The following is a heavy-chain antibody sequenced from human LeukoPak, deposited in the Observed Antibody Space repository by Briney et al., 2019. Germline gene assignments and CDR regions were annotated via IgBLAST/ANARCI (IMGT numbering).Heavy chain of an antibody. CDR1: GFTFSSYA. Sequence: GGSLRLSCAASGFTFSSYAMSGVRQAPGKGLEWVSAISGSGGSTYYADSVKGRFTISRDNSKNTLYLQMNSLRAEDTAVYYCAKGPHYGDYVGLEADAFDIWGQGTMVTVSS. CDR2: ISGSGGST. J-gene: IGHJ3*02. V-gene: IGHV3-23*01. CDR3: AKGPHYGDYVGLEADAFDI. D-gene: IGHD4-17*01.